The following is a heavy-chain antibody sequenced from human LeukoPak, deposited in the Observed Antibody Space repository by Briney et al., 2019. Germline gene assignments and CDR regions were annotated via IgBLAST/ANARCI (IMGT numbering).Heavy chain of an antibody. CDR1: GYTFTGYY. D-gene: IGHD1-26*01. V-gene: IGHV1-2*02. CDR3: ARDPYRNYYYYYMDV. Sequence: ASVKVSCKASGYTFTGYYMHWVRQAPGQGLEWMGWINPNSGGTNYAQKFQGRVTMTRDTSISTAYMELSRLRSDDTAVYYCARDPYRNYYYYYMDVWGKGTTVTVSS. J-gene: IGHJ6*03. CDR2: INPNSGGT.